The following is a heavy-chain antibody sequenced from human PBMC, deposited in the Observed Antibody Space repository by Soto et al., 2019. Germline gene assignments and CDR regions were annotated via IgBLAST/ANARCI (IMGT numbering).Heavy chain of an antibody. CDR1: GGSISSYY. V-gene: IGHV4-39*01. J-gene: IGHJ4*02. Sequence: TSETLSLTCTVSGGSISSYYWGWIRQPPGKGLEWIGSIYYSGSTYYNPSLKSRVTISVDTSKNQFSLKLSSVTAADTAVYYCARSSAVITTLDYFDYWGQGTLVTVSS. CDR3: ARSSAVITTLDYFDY. D-gene: IGHD3-22*01. CDR2: IYYSGST.